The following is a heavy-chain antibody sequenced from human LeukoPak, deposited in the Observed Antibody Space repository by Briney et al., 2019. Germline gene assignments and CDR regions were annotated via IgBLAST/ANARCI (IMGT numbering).Heavy chain of an antibody. CDR3: ARTPIRGQWLVGFDY. CDR1: GYTFTDYY. Sequence: ASVKVSCKASGYTFTDYYIHWVRQAPGQGLEWMGRINPNSGGTNYAQKFQGRVTMTRDTSISTAYMELSRLRSDDTAVYYCARTPIRGQWLVGFDYWGQGTLVTVSS. V-gene: IGHV1-2*06. CDR2: INPNSGGT. D-gene: IGHD6-19*01. J-gene: IGHJ4*02.